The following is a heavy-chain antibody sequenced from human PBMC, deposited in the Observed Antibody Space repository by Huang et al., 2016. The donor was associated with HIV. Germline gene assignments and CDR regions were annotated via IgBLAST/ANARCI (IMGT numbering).Heavy chain of an antibody. CDR3: TRENYDFWSGYYKYYFDY. V-gene: IGHV3-49*05. J-gene: IGHJ4*02. CDR1: GFTFGDYA. CDR2: IRSKASGGTT. Sequence: EVQLVESGGGLVKPGRSLRLSCTASGFTFGDYAMSWFRQAPGKGLEVVGFIRSKASGGTTEYAASVKGRFNISRDDSKSIAYLQMNSLKIEDTAVYYCTRENYDFWSGYYKYYFDYWGQGTLVTVSS. D-gene: IGHD3-3*01.